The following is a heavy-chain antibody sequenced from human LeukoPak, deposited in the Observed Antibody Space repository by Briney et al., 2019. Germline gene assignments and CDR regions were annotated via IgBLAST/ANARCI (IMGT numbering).Heavy chain of an antibody. CDR3: AKARPGDTFDY. Sequence: PGGSLRLSCVASGFTFSSYEMNWVRQAPGRGLEWVASMKPDGSETNYLDSVKGRFTISRDNAKNSLYLQMNSLRVEDTAIYYCAKARPGDTFDYWGRGTLVTVSS. CDR2: MKPDGSET. J-gene: IGHJ4*02. D-gene: IGHD3-10*01. CDR1: GFTFSSYE. V-gene: IGHV3-7*01.